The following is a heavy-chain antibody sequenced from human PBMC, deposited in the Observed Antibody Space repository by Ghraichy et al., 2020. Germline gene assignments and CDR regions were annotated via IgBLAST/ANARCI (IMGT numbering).Heavy chain of an antibody. D-gene: IGHD2-2*01. CDR1: GGTFSSYA. J-gene: IGHJ5*02. CDR3: TYCSSTSCTPWDWFDP. Sequence: SVKVSCKASGGTFSSYAISWVRQAPGQGLEWMGGIIPIFGTANYAQKFQGRVTITADKSTSTAYMELSSLRSEDTAVYYCTYCSSTSCTPWDWFDPWGQGTLVTVSS. CDR2: IIPIFGTA. V-gene: IGHV1-69*06.